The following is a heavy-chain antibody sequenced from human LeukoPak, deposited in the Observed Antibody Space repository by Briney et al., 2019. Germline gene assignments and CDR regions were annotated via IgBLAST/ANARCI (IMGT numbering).Heavy chain of an antibody. J-gene: IGHJ2*01. CDR2: ISGSGAST. D-gene: IGHD3-22*01. CDR3: ARDADYFDSRGYLSGGYWYFDL. V-gene: IGHV3-23*01. CDR1: GFTFSNYA. Sequence: QTGGSLRLSCAASGFTFSNYARSWVRQAPGKGLEWVSAISGSGASTYHADSVKGRFTIYRDNAKNSVYLQMNTLRADDTAVYYCARDADYFDSRGYLSGGYWYFDLWGRGTLVTVSS.